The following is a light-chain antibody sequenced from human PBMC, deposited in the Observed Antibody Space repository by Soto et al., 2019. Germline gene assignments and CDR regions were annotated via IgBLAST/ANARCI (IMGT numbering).Light chain of an antibody. Sequence: EIMLTQSPGTLSLSPGERATLSCRASQSVSSSFLAWYQQKPGQAPRLLIYGASSRATGIPDRFSDSGSGTDFTLTISRLEPEDFATYLCQHYGTSLWTFGQGTKV. J-gene: IGKJ1*01. CDR3: QHYGTSLWT. V-gene: IGKV3-20*01. CDR1: QSVSSSF. CDR2: GAS.